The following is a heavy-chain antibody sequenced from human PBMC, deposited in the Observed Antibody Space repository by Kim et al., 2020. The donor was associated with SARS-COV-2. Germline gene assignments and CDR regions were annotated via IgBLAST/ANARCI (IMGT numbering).Heavy chain of an antibody. Sequence: SPSFQGQVTISADKSISTAYLQWSSLKASDTAMYYCARQGVQLWPMGADYWGQGTLVTVSS. CDR3: ARQGVQLWPMGADY. V-gene: IGHV5-51*01. J-gene: IGHJ4*02. D-gene: IGHD5-18*01.